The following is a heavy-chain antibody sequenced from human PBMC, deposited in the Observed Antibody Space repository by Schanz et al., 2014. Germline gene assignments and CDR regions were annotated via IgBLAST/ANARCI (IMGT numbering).Heavy chain of an antibody. CDR1: GFTFSSYA. CDR3: ARGREVVAKIFDV. V-gene: IGHV3-23*01. D-gene: IGHD3-22*01. J-gene: IGHJ3*01. Sequence: DVQLLESGGGLVQPGGSLRLSCAASGFTFSSYAMSWVRQPPGKGLEWVSSIRGSGGGTDYADSVKGRFTISRDNSKNTLYLQMNSLRAEDTAVYYCARGREVVAKIFDVWGQGTMVTVSS. CDR2: IRGSGGGT.